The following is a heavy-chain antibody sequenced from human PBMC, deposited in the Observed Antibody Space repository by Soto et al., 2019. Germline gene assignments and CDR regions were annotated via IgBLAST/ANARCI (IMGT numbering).Heavy chain of an antibody. D-gene: IGHD5-18*01. CDR2: IYHSGST. Sequence: PSETLSLTCAVSGGSISSGGYSWSWIRQPPGKGLEWIGYIYHSGSTYYNPSLKSRVTISVDRSKNQFSLKLSSVTAAATAVYYCASLDTARIQIAGYWGQGIQVTVSS. CDR3: ASLDTARIQIAGY. J-gene: IGHJ4*02. V-gene: IGHV4-30-2*01. CDR1: GGSISSGGYS.